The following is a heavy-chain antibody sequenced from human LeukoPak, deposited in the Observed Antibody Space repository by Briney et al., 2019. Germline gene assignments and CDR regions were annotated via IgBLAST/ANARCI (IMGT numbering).Heavy chain of an antibody. CDR3: ARTGGAGANDAFDI. Sequence: GASLQISCKGSGYIFTSYWIGWVRPLPGKGLEWMGIIYPGDSDTRYSPSFQGQVTISADKSISTAYLQWSSLKASDTAMYSCARTGGAGANDAFDIWGQGTMVTVSS. D-gene: IGHD1-26*01. V-gene: IGHV5-51*01. CDR2: IYPGDSDT. J-gene: IGHJ3*02. CDR1: GYIFTSYW.